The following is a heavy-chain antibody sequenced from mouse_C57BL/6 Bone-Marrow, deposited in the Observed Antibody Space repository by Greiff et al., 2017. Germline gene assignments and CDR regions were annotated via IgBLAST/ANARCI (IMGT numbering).Heavy chain of an antibody. V-gene: IGHV1-64*01. CDR1: GYTFTSYW. J-gene: IGHJ3*01. CDR3: ARYPSYYYGSSGFAY. Sequence: QVQLKQPGAELVKPGASVKLSCKASGYTFTSYWMHWVKQRPGQGLEWIGMIHPNSGSTNYNEKFKSKATLTVDKSSSTAYMQLSSLTSEDSAVYYCARYPSYYYGSSGFAYWGQGTLVTVSA. D-gene: IGHD1-1*01. CDR2: IHPNSGST.